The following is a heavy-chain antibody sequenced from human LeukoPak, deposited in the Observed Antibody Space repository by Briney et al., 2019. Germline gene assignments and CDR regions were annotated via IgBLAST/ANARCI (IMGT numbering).Heavy chain of an antibody. CDR3: ARELYSSGYHDAFDI. CDR2: INHSGST. J-gene: IGHJ3*02. V-gene: IGHV4-34*01. Sequence: SETLSLTCAVYGGPFSGYYWSWIRQPPGKGLEWIGEINHSGSTNYNPSLKSRVTISVDTSKNQFSLKLSSVTAADTAVYYCARELYSSGYHDAFDIWGQGTMVTVSS. D-gene: IGHD3-22*01. CDR1: GGPFSGYY.